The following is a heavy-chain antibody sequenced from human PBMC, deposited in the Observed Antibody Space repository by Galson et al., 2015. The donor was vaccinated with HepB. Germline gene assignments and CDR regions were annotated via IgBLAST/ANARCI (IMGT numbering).Heavy chain of an antibody. CDR1: GFTFSSYS. J-gene: IGHJ4*02. V-gene: IGHV3-48*02. D-gene: IGHD1-14*01. CDR3: ARGLRRTFIPGPYYFDY. Sequence: SLRLSCAASGFTFSSYSMNWVRQAPGKGLEWVSYISSSSSTIYYADSVKGRFTISRDNAKNSLYLQMNSLRDEDTAVYYCARGLRRTFIPGPYYFDYWGQGTLVTVSS. CDR2: ISSSSSTI.